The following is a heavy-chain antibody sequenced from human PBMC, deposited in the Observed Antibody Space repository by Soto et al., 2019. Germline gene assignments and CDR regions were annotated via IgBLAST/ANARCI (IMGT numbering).Heavy chain of an antibody. CDR1: GGSFSGYY. J-gene: IGHJ4*02. Sequence: SETLSLTCAVYGGSFSGYYWSWIRQPPGKGLEWIGEINHSGSTNYNPSLKSRVTISVDTSKNQFSLKLSSVTAADTAVYYCARGLRYYDILTGYSEIYYFDYWGQGTLVTVSS. CDR3: ARGLRYYDILTGYSEIYYFDY. V-gene: IGHV4-34*01. D-gene: IGHD3-9*01. CDR2: INHSGST.